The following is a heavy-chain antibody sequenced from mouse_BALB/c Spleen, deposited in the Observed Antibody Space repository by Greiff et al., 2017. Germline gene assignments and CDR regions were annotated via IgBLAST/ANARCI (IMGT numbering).Heavy chain of an antibody. CDR2: IYPSDSYT. CDR3: TRYDYDGAMDY. Sequence: QVQLKQPGAELVRPGASVKLSCKASGYTFTSYWINWVKQRPGQGLEWIGNIYPSDSYTNYNQKFKDKATLTVDKSSSTAYMQLSSPTSEDSAVYYCTRYDYDGAMDYWGQGTSVTVSS. J-gene: IGHJ4*01. V-gene: IGHV1-69*02. D-gene: IGHD2-4*01. CDR1: GYTFTSYW.